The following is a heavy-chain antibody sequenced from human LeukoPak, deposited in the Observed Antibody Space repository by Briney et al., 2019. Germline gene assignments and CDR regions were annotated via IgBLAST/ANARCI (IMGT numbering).Heavy chain of an antibody. CDR3: ARRLGLRWDLQAFDI. V-gene: IGHV1-8*02. D-gene: IGHD4-23*01. Sequence: GAPVKLSCKASGYTFTSHDINWVRQATGQGLEWLGWLNPNSGNTGYAQKFQGRVTMTRNNSISTVYMELSSLRSEDTAVYYCARRLGLRWDLQAFDIWGQGTMVTVPS. CDR1: GYTFTSHD. CDR2: LNPNSGNT. J-gene: IGHJ3*02.